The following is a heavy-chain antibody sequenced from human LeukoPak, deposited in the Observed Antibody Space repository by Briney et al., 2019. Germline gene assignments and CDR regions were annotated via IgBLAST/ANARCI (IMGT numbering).Heavy chain of an antibody. CDR3: ARDGGDYYYYYYMDV. CDR1: GFTFSSYS. V-gene: IGHV3-21*01. Sequence: PGGSLRLSCAASGFTFSSYSMNWVRQAPGKGLEWVSSISSSSSYIYYADSVKGRFTISRDNAKNSQYLQMNSLRAEDTAVYYCARDGGDYYYYYYMDVWGKGTTVTVSS. D-gene: IGHD2-21*02. J-gene: IGHJ6*03. CDR2: ISSSSSYI.